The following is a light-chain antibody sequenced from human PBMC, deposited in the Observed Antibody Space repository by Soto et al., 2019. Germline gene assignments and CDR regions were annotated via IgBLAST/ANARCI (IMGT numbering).Light chain of an antibody. Sequence: QSVLTQPASVSGSPGQSITISCTGTSSDVGGYNYVSWYQQHTGKAPKLMIYEVSNRPSGVSNRFSGSKSGNTASLTISGLQAEEEADYYCSSYTSSSTPLYVFGTGTKGTVL. CDR3: SSYTSSSTPLYV. J-gene: IGLJ1*01. CDR1: SSDVGGYNY. V-gene: IGLV2-14*01. CDR2: EVS.